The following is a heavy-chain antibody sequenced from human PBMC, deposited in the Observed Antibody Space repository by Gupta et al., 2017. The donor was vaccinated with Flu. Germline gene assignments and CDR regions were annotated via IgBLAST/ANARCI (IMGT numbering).Heavy chain of an antibody. CDR3: ATVTSGS. Sequence: EMQLVGSGGGFVQAGGSLRLCCAASGFTFSSSYLQWVRQAPGMGLVWVSRINPDGSSTTDAESVKGRFTISRDNAKNTLYLQMNRLGDDDTAVYYCATVTSGSWGQGTLVTVSS. CDR1: GFTFSSSY. D-gene: IGHD4-17*01. J-gene: IGHJ5*02. CDR2: INPDGSST. V-gene: IGHV3-74*03.